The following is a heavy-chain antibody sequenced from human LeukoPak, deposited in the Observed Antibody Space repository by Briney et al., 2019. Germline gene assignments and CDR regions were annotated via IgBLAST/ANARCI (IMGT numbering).Heavy chain of an antibody. J-gene: IGHJ5*02. D-gene: IGHD3-22*01. CDR3: ARDGTSGYYRNNWFDP. Sequence: ASVKVSCKASGYTFTGYYMHWVRQAPGQGLEWMGWINPNSGGTNYAQKFQGRVTMTRDTSISTAYMELNRLRSDDTAVYYCARDGTSGYYRNNWFDPWGQGTLVTVSS. V-gene: IGHV1-2*02. CDR2: INPNSGGT. CDR1: GYTFTGYY.